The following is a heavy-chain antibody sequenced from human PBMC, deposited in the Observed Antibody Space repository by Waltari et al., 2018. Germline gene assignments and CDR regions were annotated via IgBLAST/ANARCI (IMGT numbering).Heavy chain of an antibody. V-gene: IGHV3-23*01. J-gene: IGHJ5*02. CDR1: GFTFSSYD. Sequence: EVQLLESGGGLVQPGGSLRLSCAASGFTFSSYDMSWVRQAPGKGLEWVSGIGSSGLKTYYEDSGKGRFTISRDDSKNTLYLQMNSLRAEDTAVYYCAKGPAARTNWFDPWGQGTLVTVSS. D-gene: IGHD2-2*01. CDR2: IGSSGLKT. CDR3: AKGPAARTNWFDP.